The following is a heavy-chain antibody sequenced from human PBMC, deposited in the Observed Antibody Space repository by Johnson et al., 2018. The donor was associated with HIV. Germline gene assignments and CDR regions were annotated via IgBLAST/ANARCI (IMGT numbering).Heavy chain of an antibody. V-gene: IGHV3-13*01. Sequence: VQLVESGGGLVQPGGSLRLSCAASGFTFSNYDMHWVRQGSGKGLEWVSGIGTAGDTHYPGSVKGRFTIARDNGKSPLYLQMTCLRAEDPALYYCAKEWVINLYAFDIWGQGTMVTVSS. D-gene: IGHD3-16*02. CDR2: IGTAGDT. J-gene: IGHJ3*02. CDR1: GFTFSNYD. CDR3: AKEWVINLYAFDI.